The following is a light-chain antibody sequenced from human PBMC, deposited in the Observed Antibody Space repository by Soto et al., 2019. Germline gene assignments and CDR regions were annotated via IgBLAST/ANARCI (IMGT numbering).Light chain of an antibody. CDR2: DVS. J-gene: IGLJ2*01. Sequence: QSVLTQPRSVSGSPGQSVTISCTATISDVGDYSHVSWYQLYPGKAPKLIIYDVSLRPSGVPDRFSGSKSGSTASLTISELQAEDEAEYYCQTWGAATVVFGGGTKLTVL. V-gene: IGLV2-11*01. CDR1: ISDVGDYSH. CDR3: QTWGAATVV.